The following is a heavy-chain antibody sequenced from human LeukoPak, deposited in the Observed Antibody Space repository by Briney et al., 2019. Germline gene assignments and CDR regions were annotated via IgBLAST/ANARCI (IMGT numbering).Heavy chain of an antibody. D-gene: IGHD3/OR15-3a*01. J-gene: IGHJ4*02. Sequence: GGSLRLSCAVSGFTVSSNNMSWVRQAPGKELEWVSVIYSGGSTHYADSVKGRFTISRDNSKNTLFLQMNSLRAEDTAVYYCARADGTGGPYDYWGQGTLVTVSS. CDR2: IYSGGST. V-gene: IGHV3-53*01. CDR1: GFTVSSNN. CDR3: ARADGTGGPYDY.